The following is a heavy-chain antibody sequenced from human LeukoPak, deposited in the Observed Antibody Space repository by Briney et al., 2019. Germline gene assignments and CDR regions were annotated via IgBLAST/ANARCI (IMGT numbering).Heavy chain of an antibody. CDR3: ARSQTTVVPAAMGY. CDR1: GFTFSSYG. D-gene: IGHD2-2*01. CDR2: IWYDGSNK. J-gene: IGHJ4*02. Sequence: GGSLRLSCAASGFTFSSYGMHWVRQAPGKGLKWVAVIWYDGSNKYYADSVKGRFTISRDNSKNTLYLQMNSLRAEDTAVYYCARSQTTVVPAAMGYWGQGTLLTVSS. V-gene: IGHV3-33*01.